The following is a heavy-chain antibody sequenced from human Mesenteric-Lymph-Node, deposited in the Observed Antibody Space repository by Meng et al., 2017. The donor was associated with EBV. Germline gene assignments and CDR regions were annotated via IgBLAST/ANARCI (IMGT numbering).Heavy chain of an antibody. V-gene: IGHV4-39*07. CDR1: GGSLTSSSYF. CDR2: IFYSGST. Sequence: QLQVQESGPGLVKPSETLSLICTVSGGSLTSSSYFWGWIRQPPGKGLEWIGSIFYSGSTYYNPSLESRVTISVDTSRNQFSLKLTSVTAADTAVYYCAGPDYGNNWGRFDYWGQGTLVTVSS. J-gene: IGHJ4*02. CDR3: AGPDYGNNWGRFDY. D-gene: IGHD4-17*01.